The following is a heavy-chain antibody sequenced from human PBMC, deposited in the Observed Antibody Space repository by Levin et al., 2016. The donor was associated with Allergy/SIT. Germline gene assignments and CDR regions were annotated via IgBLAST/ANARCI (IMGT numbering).Heavy chain of an antibody. CDR1: GFTFTSSA. Sequence: SVKVSCKASGFTFTSSAVQWVRQARGQRLEWIGWIVVGSGNTNYAQKFQERVTITRDMSTSTAYMELSSLRSEDTAVYYCAADPIAAAGTWDYGMDVWGQGTTVTVSS. J-gene: IGHJ6*02. CDR2: IVVGSGNT. D-gene: IGHD6-13*01. CDR3: AADPIAAAGTWDYGMDV. V-gene: IGHV1-58*01.